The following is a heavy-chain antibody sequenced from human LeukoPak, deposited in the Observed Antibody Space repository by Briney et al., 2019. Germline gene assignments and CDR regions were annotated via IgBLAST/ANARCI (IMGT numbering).Heavy chain of an antibody. D-gene: IGHD2-15*01. V-gene: IGHV3-30*03. CDR3: ARDRGYCSGSRCIRWHDY. CDR1: GFTFSSYG. CDR2: ISYDGSSK. Sequence: TGGSLRLSCAASGFTFSSYGMHWVRQAPGKGLEWVAVISYDGSSKYYADSVKGRFTISRDNSKNTLYLQMNSLRAEDTAVYYCARDRGYCSGSRCIRWHDYWGQGTVVTVSS. J-gene: IGHJ4*02.